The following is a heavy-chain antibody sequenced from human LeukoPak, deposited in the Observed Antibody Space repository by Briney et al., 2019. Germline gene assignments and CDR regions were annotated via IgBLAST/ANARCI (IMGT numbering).Heavy chain of an antibody. CDR1: GFTFSSYW. CDR3: ARAGQWLGTYYFDY. J-gene: IGHJ4*02. V-gene: IGHV3-7*01. CDR2: IKQDGSEK. Sequence: PGGSLRLSCAASGFTFSSYWMPWVRQAPGKGLEWVANIKQDGSEKYYVDSVKGRFTISRDNAKNSLYLQMNSLRAEDTAVYYCARAGQWLGTYYFDYWGQGTLVTVSS. D-gene: IGHD6-19*01.